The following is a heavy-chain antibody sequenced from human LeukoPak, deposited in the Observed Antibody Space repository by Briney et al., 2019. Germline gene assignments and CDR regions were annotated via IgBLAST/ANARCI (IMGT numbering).Heavy chain of an antibody. Sequence: PSETLSLTCAVYGVSFSGYYWSWIRQPPGKGLEWIGEINHSGSTNYNPSLKSRVTISVDTSKNQFSLKLSSVTAADTAVYYCARSLNYDRLFDYWGQGTLVTVSS. D-gene: IGHD3-22*01. CDR3: ARSLNYDRLFDY. CDR1: GVSFSGYY. CDR2: INHSGST. J-gene: IGHJ4*02. V-gene: IGHV4-34*01.